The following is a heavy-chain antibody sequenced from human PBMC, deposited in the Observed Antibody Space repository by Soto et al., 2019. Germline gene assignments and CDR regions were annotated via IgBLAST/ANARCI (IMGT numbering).Heavy chain of an antibody. CDR2: INPSGGST. J-gene: IGHJ5*02. D-gene: IGHD3-16*01. V-gene: IGHV1-46*01. CDR1: GYTFTSYY. CDR3: ARDGKFGVSSQKNWFEP. Sequence: ASVKVSCKASGYTFTSYYMHWVRQAPGQGLEWMGIINPSGGSTSYAQKFQGRVTMTRDTSTSTVYMELSSLRSGDTAVYYCARDGKFGVSSQKNWFEPWGQGTLVTVS.